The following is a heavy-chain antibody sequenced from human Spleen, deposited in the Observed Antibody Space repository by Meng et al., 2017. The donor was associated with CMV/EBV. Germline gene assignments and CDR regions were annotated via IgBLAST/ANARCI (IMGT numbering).Heavy chain of an antibody. J-gene: IGHJ6*02. CDR1: GYTFTGYY. V-gene: IGHV1-2*02. Sequence: ASVKVSCKASGYTFTGYYMHWVRQAPGQGLEWMGWINPNSGGTNYAQKFQGRVTMTRDTSISTAYMELSRLRSDDTAVYYCARGWSRITIFDYYDLHGLDVWGQGTTVTVSS. CDR3: ARGWSRITIFDYYDLHGLDV. CDR2: INPNSGGT. D-gene: IGHD3-3*01.